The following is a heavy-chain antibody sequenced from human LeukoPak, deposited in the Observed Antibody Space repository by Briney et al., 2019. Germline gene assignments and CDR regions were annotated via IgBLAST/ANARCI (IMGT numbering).Heavy chain of an antibody. CDR1: GFTFSSYG. D-gene: IGHD3-3*01. CDR2: ISYDGSNK. Sequence: PGRSLRLSCAASGFTFSSYGMPWVRQAPGKVLEWVAVISYDGSNKYYADSVKGRFTISRDNSKNTLYLQMNSLRAEDTAVYYCAKIGYREYYDFWSGSDYYYGMDVSGQGTTVTVSS. CDR3: AKIGYREYYDFWSGSDYYYGMDV. V-gene: IGHV3-30*18. J-gene: IGHJ6*02.